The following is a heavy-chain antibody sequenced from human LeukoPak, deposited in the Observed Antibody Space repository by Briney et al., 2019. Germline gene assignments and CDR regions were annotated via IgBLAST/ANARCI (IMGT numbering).Heavy chain of an antibody. CDR3: ARSGPVRDSSGYDFDY. D-gene: IGHD3-22*01. CDR1: GFSLSTSGMC. Sequence: SGPALVKPTQTLTLTCTFSGFSLSTSGMCVSWIRQPPGKALEWLALIDWDDDKYYSTSLKTRLTISKDTSQNQVVLTTTNMDHVDTATYYCARSGPVRDSSGYDFDYWGQGTLVTVSS. V-gene: IGHV2-70*01. CDR2: IDWDDDK. J-gene: IGHJ4*02.